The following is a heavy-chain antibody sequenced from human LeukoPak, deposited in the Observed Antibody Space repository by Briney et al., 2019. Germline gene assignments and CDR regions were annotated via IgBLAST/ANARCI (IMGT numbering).Heavy chain of an antibody. V-gene: IGHV5-51*01. J-gene: IGHJ4*02. CDR1: GYSFTTYL. Sequence: GESRKISCKCSGYSFTTYLIAWVRQMPGKGLEWMGIIYPGDSDTRYSPSVQGQVTISADKSISTAYLQWSSLKASDTAMYYCVRQRDDSYDSSGYYGDWGQGTLVTVSS. CDR3: VRQRDDSYDSSGYYGD. CDR2: IYPGDSDT. D-gene: IGHD3-22*01.